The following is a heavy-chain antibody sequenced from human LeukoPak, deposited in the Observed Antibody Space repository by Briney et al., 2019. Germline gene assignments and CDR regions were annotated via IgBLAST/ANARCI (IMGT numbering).Heavy chain of an antibody. J-gene: IGHJ4*02. Sequence: GGSLRLSCAASGFTFSSYAMTWVRQAPGKGLEWVSSIRGSGDSTYYADSVKGRFTISRDNSKSTLYLQMNSLRVEDTAVYYCVKALLSYQAPAGGFHYWGQGTLVTVSS. D-gene: IGHD2/OR15-2a*01. CDR3: VKALLSYQAPAGGFHY. CDR2: IRGSGDST. V-gene: IGHV3-23*01. CDR1: GFTFSSYA.